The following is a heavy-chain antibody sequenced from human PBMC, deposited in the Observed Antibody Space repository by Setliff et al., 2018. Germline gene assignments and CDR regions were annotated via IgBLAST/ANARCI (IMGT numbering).Heavy chain of an antibody. CDR3: ARGLEGEDYFYYMDV. CDR2: VYYRGST. J-gene: IGHJ6*03. D-gene: IGHD2-21*01. Sequence: SETLSLTCTVSGDSISGVYYWGWIRQPPGKGLEWIANVYYRGSTHYNPSLESRVTMSVDKSKNQFSLKLTSVTAADTAVYYCARGLEGEDYFYYMDVWGKGNTVTVSS. V-gene: IGHV4-38-2*02. CDR1: GDSISGVYY.